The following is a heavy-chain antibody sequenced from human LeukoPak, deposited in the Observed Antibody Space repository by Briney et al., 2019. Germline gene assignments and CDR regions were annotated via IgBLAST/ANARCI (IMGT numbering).Heavy chain of an antibody. CDR3: AKIGIAVLATGD. D-gene: IGHD6-19*01. V-gene: IGHV3-23*01. Sequence: GGSLRLSCAASGFTFSTYAMSWVRQAPGKGLEWVSGISGSGGSTYYADSVKGRFTISRDNSKNTLYLQMNSLRVEDTAVYYCAKIGIAVLATGDWGQGTLVTVSA. J-gene: IGHJ4*02. CDR2: ISGSGGST. CDR1: GFTFSTYA.